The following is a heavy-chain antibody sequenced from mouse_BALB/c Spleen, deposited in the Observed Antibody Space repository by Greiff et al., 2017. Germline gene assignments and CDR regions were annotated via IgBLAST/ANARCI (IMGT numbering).Heavy chain of an antibody. CDR3: ARDYYDSEYYYSMDY. J-gene: IGHJ4*01. V-gene: IGHV1S41*01. CDR2: IAPGSGST. Sequence: DLVKPGASVKLSCKASGYTFTSYWINWIKQRPGQGLEWIGRIAPGSGSTYYNEMFKGKATLTVDTSSSTAYIQLSILSSEDSAIYFYARDYYDSEYYYSMDYWGQGTSVTVSS. CDR1: GYTFTSYW. D-gene: IGHD1-1*01.